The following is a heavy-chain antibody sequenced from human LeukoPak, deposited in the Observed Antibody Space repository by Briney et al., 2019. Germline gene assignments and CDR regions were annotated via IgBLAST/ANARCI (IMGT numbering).Heavy chain of an antibody. J-gene: IGHJ6*02. CDR3: ARDSDGMSV. V-gene: IGHV3-30*03. CDR1: RFTFSTNG. CDR2: ISYDGINK. Sequence: GRSLRLSCAASRFTFSTNGMHWVRQAPGKGLEWVALISYDGINKYYADSVKGRFTVSRDNSKSTLYLQVNSLRAEDTAVYYCARDSDGMSVWGLGTTVTVSS.